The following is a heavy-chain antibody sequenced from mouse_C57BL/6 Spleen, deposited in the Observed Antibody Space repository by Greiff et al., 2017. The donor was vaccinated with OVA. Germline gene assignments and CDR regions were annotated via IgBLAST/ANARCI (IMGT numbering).Heavy chain of an antibody. CDR1: GYTFTDYY. J-gene: IGHJ4*01. CDR3: APITTVVAYYAMDY. CDR2: INPNNGGT. V-gene: IGHV1-26*01. D-gene: IGHD1-1*01. Sequence: VQLQQSGPELVKPGASVKISCKASGYTFTDYYMNWVKQSHGKSLEWIGDINPNNGGTSYNQKFKGKATLTVDKSSSTAYMELRSLTSEDSAVYYCAPITTVVAYYAMDYWGQGTSVTVSS.